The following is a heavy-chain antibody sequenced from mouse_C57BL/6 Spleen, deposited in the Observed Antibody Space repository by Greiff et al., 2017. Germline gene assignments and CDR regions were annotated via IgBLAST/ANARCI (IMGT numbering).Heavy chain of an antibody. CDR2: ISSGGDYI. D-gene: IGHD2-3*01. V-gene: IGHV5-9-1*02. CDR3: TRARYDGYPYYYAMDY. Sequence: EVQGVESGEGLVKPGGSLKLSCAASGFTFSSYAMSWVRQTPEKRLEWVAYISSGGDYIYYADTVKGRFTISRDNARNTLYLQMSSLKSEDTAMYYYTRARYDGYPYYYAMDYWGQGTSVTVSS. CDR1: GFTFSSYA. J-gene: IGHJ4*01.